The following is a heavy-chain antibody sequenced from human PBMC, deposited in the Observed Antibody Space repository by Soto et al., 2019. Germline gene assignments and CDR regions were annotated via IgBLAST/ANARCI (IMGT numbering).Heavy chain of an antibody. Sequence: ASVKVSCKASGYTFTSYAMHWVRQAPGQRLEWMGWINAGNGNTKYSQKFQGRVTITRDTSASTAYMELSSLRSEDTAVYYCARDYLDIVVVPAAITWFDPWGQGTLVTV. J-gene: IGHJ5*02. CDR1: GYTFTSYA. V-gene: IGHV1-3*01. D-gene: IGHD2-2*01. CDR2: INAGNGNT. CDR3: ARDYLDIVVVPAAITWFDP.